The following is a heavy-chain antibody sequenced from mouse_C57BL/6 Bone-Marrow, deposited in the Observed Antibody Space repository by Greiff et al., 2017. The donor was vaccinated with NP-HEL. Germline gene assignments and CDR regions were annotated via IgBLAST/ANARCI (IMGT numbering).Heavy chain of an antibody. V-gene: IGHV1-81*01. CDR3: ARETIRNYY. D-gene: IGHD3-2*01. CDR2: IYPRSGNT. CDR1: GYAFSSSW. Sequence: VQLQQSGPELVKPGASVKISCKASGYAFSSSWMNWVKQRTGQGLEWIGEIYPRSGNTYYNEKFKGKATLTADKSSSTAYMELRSLTSEDSAVYFCARETIRNYYWGQGTTLTVSS. J-gene: IGHJ2*01.